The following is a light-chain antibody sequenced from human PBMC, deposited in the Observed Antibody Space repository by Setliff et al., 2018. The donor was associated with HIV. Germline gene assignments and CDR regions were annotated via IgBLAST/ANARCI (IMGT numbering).Light chain of an antibody. J-gene: IGLJ1*01. CDR3: SSYTSSSILYV. CDR1: SSDVGGYNY. CDR2: DVS. Sequence: QSALIRPASVSGSPGQSITISCTGTSSDVGGYNYVSWYQQHPGKAPKLMIYDVSNRPSGVSNRFSGSKSGNTASLTISGLQAEDEADYYCSSYTSSSILYVFGTGTKVTVL. V-gene: IGLV2-14*03.